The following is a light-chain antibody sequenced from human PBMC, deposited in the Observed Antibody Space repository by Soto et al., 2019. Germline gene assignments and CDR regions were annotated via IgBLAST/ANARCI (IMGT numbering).Light chain of an antibody. CDR1: SNDVGGYNY. J-gene: IGLJ3*02. CDR3: SSYITSVTVV. CDR2: DVS. Sequence: QSALTQPASVSGSPGQSITISCTGTSNDVGGYNYVSWYQQHPGKAPKLMIYDVSARPSGVSSRFSGSKSGNTASLTISGLQAEDEADYFCSSYITSVTVVFGGGTKVTVL. V-gene: IGLV2-14*03.